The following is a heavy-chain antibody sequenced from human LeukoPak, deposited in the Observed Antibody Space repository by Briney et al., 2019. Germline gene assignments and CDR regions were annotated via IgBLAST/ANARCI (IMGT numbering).Heavy chain of an antibody. CDR3: AREAYYGMDV. Sequence: PSETLSLTCTVSGGSISGYYWSWIRQPPGKGLEWIGYIYYSGSTNYNPSLKSRVTISVDTSKNQFSLKLSSVTAADTAVYYCAREAYYGMDVWGQGTTVTVSS. CDR2: IYYSGST. V-gene: IGHV4-59*01. J-gene: IGHJ6*02. CDR1: GGSISGYY.